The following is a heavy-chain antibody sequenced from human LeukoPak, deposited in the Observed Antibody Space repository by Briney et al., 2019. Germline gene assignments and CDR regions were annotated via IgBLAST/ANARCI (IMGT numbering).Heavy chain of an antibody. Sequence: GGSLRLSCAASGFTFSNYWMNWVRQAPGKGLEWVANIKQDGSEKYYVDSVEGRFTVSRDNTKNSLYLQMNSLRAEDTAVYYCARDGGNYYHSNWFDPWGQGTLVTVSS. CDR2: IKQDGSEK. V-gene: IGHV3-7*01. D-gene: IGHD3-22*01. CDR3: ARDGGNYYHSNWFDP. J-gene: IGHJ5*02. CDR1: GFTFSNYW.